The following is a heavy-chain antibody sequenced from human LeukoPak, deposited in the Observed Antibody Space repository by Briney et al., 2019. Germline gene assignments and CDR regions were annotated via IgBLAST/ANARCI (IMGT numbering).Heavy chain of an antibody. V-gene: IGHV4-59*01. D-gene: IGHD4-11*01. CDR1: DDSITMYY. CDR3: ARGRVSSSTWYSTYYYFFYMDF. J-gene: IGHJ6*03. Sequence: KSSETLSLTCTVSDDSITMYYWTWIRQPPGKVLEWIGYVDHTGSTKFNPSLNGRVSISRDTSNNFFSLRLRSVTAADTAVYFCARGRVSSSTWYSTYYYFFYMDFWGKGTTVTVSS. CDR2: VDHTGST.